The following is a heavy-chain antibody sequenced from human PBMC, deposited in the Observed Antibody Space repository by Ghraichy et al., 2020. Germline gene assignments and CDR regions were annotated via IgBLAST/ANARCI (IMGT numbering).Heavy chain of an antibody. D-gene: IGHD3-3*01. CDR3: AKRSILGLFDY. V-gene: IGHV3-9*01. Sequence: GGSLRLSCAASGFTFDDYAMHWVRQAPGKGLEWVSGISWNSGSIGYADSVKGRFTISRDNAKNSLYLQMNSLRAEDTALYYCAKRSILGLFDYWGQGTLVTVSS. J-gene: IGHJ4*02. CDR2: ISWNSGSI. CDR1: GFTFDDYA.